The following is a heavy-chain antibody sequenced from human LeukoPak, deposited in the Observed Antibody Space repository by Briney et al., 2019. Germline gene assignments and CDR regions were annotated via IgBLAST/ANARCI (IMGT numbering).Heavy chain of an antibody. Sequence: GGSLRLSCAASGFTFSSYSMEWVRQAPGKGLQWVSSMSSSGSYTYYADSVKGRFTLSRDNAKNSLYLQMNSLRAEDTAVYYCATELAADAFDIWGQGTMVTVSS. V-gene: IGHV3-21*01. D-gene: IGHD6-13*01. CDR1: GFTFSSYS. J-gene: IGHJ3*02. CDR2: MSSSGSYT. CDR3: ATELAADAFDI.